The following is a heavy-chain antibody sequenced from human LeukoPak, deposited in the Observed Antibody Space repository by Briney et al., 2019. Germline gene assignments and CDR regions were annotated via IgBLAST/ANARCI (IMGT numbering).Heavy chain of an antibody. CDR1: GFTFSDYY. D-gene: IGHD5-24*01. J-gene: IGHJ4*02. Sequence: GGSLRLSCSASGFTFSDYYVCWIRQAPGKGLEWISCFSSSGGTTYYAESVKGRFTISRDSDKKSVFLQMNTLSADDTAVYYCARMGRDVYNFCFDYWGQGTLVTVSS. CDR3: ARMGRDVYNFCFDY. CDR2: FSSSGGTT. V-gene: IGHV3-11*04.